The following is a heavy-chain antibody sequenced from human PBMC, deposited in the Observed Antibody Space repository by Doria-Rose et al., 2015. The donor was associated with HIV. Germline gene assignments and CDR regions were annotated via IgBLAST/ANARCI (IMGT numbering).Heavy chain of an antibody. CDR3: ARIKSSRWYHKYYFDF. CDR2: IFSDDEG. CDR1: GVSLSSPGMG. J-gene: IGHJ4*02. D-gene: IGHD6-13*01. Sequence: ESGPVLVKPTETLTLTCTVSGVSLSSPGMGVSWIRQPPGKALEWLANIFSDDEGSYKPSLKRRLTISRATSKVQVVLTMTAMDPVDTATYYCARIKSSRWYHKYYFDFWGQGTLVIVSA. V-gene: IGHV2-26*01.